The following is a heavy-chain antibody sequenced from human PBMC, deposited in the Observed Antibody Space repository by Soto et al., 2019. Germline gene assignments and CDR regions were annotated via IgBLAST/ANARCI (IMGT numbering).Heavy chain of an antibody. V-gene: IGHV1-69*13. Sequence: SVKVSCKASGGTFSSYAISWVRQAPGQGLEWMGGIIPIFGTANYAQKFQGRVTITADESTSTAYMEPSSLRSEDTAVYYCARSVTIFSGMDVWGQGTKVTVSS. CDR2: IIPIFGTA. CDR3: ARSVTIFSGMDV. J-gene: IGHJ6*02. CDR1: GGTFSSYA. D-gene: IGHD3-9*01.